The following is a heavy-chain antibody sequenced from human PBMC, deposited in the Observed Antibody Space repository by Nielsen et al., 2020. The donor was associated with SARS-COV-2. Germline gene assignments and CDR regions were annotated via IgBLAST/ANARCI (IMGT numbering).Heavy chain of an antibody. D-gene: IGHD3-16*02. V-gene: IGHV3-48*01. Sequence: GGSLRLSCAASGFTFSSYSMNWVRQAPGKGLEWVSYISSSSSTIYYADSVKGRFTISRDNAKISLYLQMHSLRAEDTAVYYCAGHLSWYGMDVWGQGTTVTVSS. CDR1: GFTFSSYS. J-gene: IGHJ6*02. CDR3: AGHLSWYGMDV. CDR2: ISSSSSTI.